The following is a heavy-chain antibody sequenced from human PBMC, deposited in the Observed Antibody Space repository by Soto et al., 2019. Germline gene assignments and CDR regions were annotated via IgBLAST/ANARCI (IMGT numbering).Heavy chain of an antibody. V-gene: IGHV3-48*04. CDR2: ISSSSSTI. J-gene: IGHJ6*02. Sequence: SGGSLRLSCAASGFTFSSYAMSWVRQAPGKGLEWVSYISSSSSTIYYADSVKGRFTISRDNAKNTLYLQMNSLRAEDTAVYYCAREVGDSSGYSTYYYYYGMDVWGQGTTVTVSS. CDR1: GFTFSSYA. CDR3: AREVGDSSGYSTYYYYYGMDV. D-gene: IGHD3-22*01.